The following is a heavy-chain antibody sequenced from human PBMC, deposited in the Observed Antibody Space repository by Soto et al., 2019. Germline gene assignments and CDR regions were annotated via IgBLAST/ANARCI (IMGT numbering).Heavy chain of an antibody. D-gene: IGHD3-22*01. J-gene: IGHJ4*02. CDR3: AHRLHYDSSGPPGGFDY. CDR2: IYWDDDK. V-gene: IGHV2-5*02. CDR1: GFSLSTSGVG. Sequence: QITLKESGPTLVKPTQTLTLTCTFSGFSLSTSGVGVGWIRQPPGKALEWLALIYWDDDKRYSPSLKSRLTITKDTSKNQVVLTMTNMDPVDTATYYCAHRLHYDSSGPPGGFDYWGQGTLVTVSS.